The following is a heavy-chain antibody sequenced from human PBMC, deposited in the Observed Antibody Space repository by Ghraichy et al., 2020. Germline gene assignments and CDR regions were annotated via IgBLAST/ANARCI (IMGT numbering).Heavy chain of an antibody. CDR2: IYNSGTT. Sequence: SETLSLTCTVSGGSISSYGYYWNWIRQHPGRAPEWIGHIYNSGTTYYNPSLGSRGSISLDPSENQFSLKLSSLTAADTAVYYCARMLVVTTQPAGGLGVWGQGTTVTVSS. D-gene: IGHD2-21*02. V-gene: IGHV4-31*03. J-gene: IGHJ6*02. CDR1: GGSISSYGYY. CDR3: ARMLVVTTQPAGGLGV.